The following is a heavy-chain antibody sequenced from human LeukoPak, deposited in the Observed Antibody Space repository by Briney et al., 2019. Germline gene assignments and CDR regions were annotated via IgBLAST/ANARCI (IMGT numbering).Heavy chain of an antibody. CDR3: AKWAARGNGLPRSYFDS. CDR2: ISGSGRTT. D-gene: IGHD2-8*01. V-gene: IGHV3-23*01. Sequence: PGGSLRLSCAASGFTFSSYAMSWVRQAPGKGLECVSVISGSGRTTDYADSVKGRFTISRDNSKDTPYLQLNSLRAEDTALYYCAKWAARGNGLPRSYFDSWGQGILVTVSS. CDR1: GFTFSSYA. J-gene: IGHJ4*02.